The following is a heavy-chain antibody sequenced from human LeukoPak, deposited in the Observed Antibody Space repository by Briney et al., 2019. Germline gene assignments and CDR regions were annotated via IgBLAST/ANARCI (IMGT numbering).Heavy chain of an antibody. CDR1: GFTFTNYN. V-gene: IGHV3-21*04. CDR3: AKDGAFGGVSLYFQH. Sequence: GGSLRLSCVDSGFTFTNYNMNWVRQAPGKAMEWVSSITSSGTYTFYADSVKGRFTISRDNAKNSLYLQMNSLRAEDMALYYCAKDGAFGGVSLYFQHWGQGTLVTVSS. J-gene: IGHJ1*01. CDR2: ITSSGTYT. D-gene: IGHD3-16*01.